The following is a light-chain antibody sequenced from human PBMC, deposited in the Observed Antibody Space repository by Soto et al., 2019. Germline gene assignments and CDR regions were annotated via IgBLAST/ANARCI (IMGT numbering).Light chain of an antibody. Sequence: QSVLTQPPSASGTPGQRVTISCSGSSXNIGTNTGDWYQQLPGTAPKFVNYLNNQRPSGVPDRFSGSRSGTSASLAISGLQSEDEADYYCAAWDDSLNVYVFGTGTKVTVL. J-gene: IGLJ1*01. CDR2: LNN. CDR3: AAWDDSLNVYV. CDR1: SXNIGTNT. V-gene: IGLV1-44*01.